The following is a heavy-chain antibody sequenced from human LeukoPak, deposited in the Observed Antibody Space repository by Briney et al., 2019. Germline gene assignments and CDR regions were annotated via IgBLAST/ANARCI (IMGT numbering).Heavy chain of an antibody. CDR1: GGSISSSSYY. V-gene: IGHV4-39*07. D-gene: IGHD3-22*01. J-gene: IGHJ4*02. CDR2: IYYSGST. CDR3: TRISRAYDNSGFVSY. Sequence: SETLSLTCTVSGGSISSSSYYWGWIRQPPGKGLEWIGNIYYSGSTYYNPSLKSRVTISVDTSKNQFSLKLRSVTAADTAVYYCTRISRAYDNSGFVSYWGQGTLVTVSS.